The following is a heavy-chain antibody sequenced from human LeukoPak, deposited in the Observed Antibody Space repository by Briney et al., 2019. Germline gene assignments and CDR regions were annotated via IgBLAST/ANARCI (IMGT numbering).Heavy chain of an antibody. J-gene: IGHJ4*02. Sequence: GGSLRLSCAASGFTFTSYGISWVRQAPGQGLEWMGWISAYSGNTNYAQKLQGRVTMTTDTSTSTAYMELRSLRSDDTAVYYCARAVSAGGYYYDSSGYSRRGDFDYWGQGTLVTVSS. CDR1: GFTFTSYG. D-gene: IGHD3-22*01. CDR2: ISAYSGNT. CDR3: ARAVSAGGYYYDSSGYSRRGDFDY. V-gene: IGHV1-18*01.